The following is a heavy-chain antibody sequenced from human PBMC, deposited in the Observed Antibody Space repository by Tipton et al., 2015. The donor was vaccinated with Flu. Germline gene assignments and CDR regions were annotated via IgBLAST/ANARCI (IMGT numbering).Heavy chain of an antibody. CDR2: ISSTSSYI. V-gene: IGHV3-21*04. Sequence: SLRLSCAASTFNFRNYTMNWVRLAPGKGLEWVSSISSTSSYIYYADSVKGRFTMSRDHSQNTLYLQMNSLRAEDTAVYYCAGGVRYSGYDLSGVFDYWGQGTLVNVSS. J-gene: IGHJ4*02. CDR1: TFNFRNYT. CDR3: AGGVRYSGYDLSGVFDY. D-gene: IGHD5-12*01.